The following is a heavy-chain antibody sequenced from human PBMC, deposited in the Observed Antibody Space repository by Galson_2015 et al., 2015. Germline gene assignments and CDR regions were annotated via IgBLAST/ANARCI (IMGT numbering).Heavy chain of an antibody. CDR1: GDSVSSNSAA. J-gene: IGHJ4*02. Sequence: ISGDSVSSNSAAWNWIRQSPSRGLEWLGRTYYRSKWYNDYAVSVKSRITINPDTSKNQFSLQLNSVTPEDTAVYYCASSQTMVAATGTFDYWGQGTLVTVSS. CDR3: ASSQTMVAATGTFDY. D-gene: IGHD2-15*01. CDR2: TYYRSKWYN. V-gene: IGHV6-1*01.